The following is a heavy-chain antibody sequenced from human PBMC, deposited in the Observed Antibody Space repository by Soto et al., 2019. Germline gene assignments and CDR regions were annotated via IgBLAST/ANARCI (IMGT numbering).Heavy chain of an antibody. J-gene: IGHJ4*02. Sequence: QVQLVESGGGVVQPGRSLRLSCAASGFTFSSYGMHWVRQAPGKGLEWVAVISYDGSNKYYADSVKGRFTISRDNSKNTRYLQMNSLRAEDTAVYYCAKDDSSGPKDYWGQGTLVTVSS. D-gene: IGHD3-22*01. V-gene: IGHV3-30*18. CDR1: GFTFSSYG. CDR2: ISYDGSNK. CDR3: AKDDSSGPKDY.